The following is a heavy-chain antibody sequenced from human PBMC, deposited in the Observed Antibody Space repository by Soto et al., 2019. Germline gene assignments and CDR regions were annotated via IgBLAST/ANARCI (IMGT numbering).Heavy chain of an antibody. CDR3: ARRSKGTIFGGRGPYSGMDV. Sequence: EVQLAQSGAEVKKPGESLRISCQGSGYFFNGYWITWVRHKPGKGLDWMGRIDPSDSETNYSPSFQGHITLSIDTAITTVYLEWDSLEASDTATYYCARRSKGTIFGGRGPYSGMDVWGQGTTVNV. CDR1: GYFFNGYW. CDR2: IDPSDSET. V-gene: IGHV5-10-1*03. D-gene: IGHD3-3*01. J-gene: IGHJ6*02.